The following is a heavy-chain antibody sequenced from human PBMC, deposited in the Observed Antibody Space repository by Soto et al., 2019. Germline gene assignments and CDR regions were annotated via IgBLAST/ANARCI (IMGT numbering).Heavy chain of an antibody. V-gene: IGHV3-9*01. J-gene: IGHJ4*02. CDR3: AKDNSSGWGGAFRDNFDY. CDR1: GFTFDDYA. CDR2: ISWNSGSI. Sequence: SLRLSCAASGFTFDDYAMHWVRQAPGKGLEWVSGISWNSGSICYADSVKGRFTISRDNAKNSLYLQMNSLRAEDTALYYCAKDNSSGWGGAFRDNFDYWGQGTLVTVSS. D-gene: IGHD6-19*01.